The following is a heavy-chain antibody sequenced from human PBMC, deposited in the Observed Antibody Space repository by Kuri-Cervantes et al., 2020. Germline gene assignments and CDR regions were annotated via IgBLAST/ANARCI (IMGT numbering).Heavy chain of an antibody. CDR1: GYTFSSYG. J-gene: IGHJ6*02. Sequence: ASVKVSCKASGYTFSSYGISWVRQAPGQVLEWMGWINPYNGNTNSAQKLQGIVTMTRDTSTSTIYMELSSLRSEDTAVYYRARGVPEIGGLDVWGQGTTVTVSS. CDR3: ARGVPEIGGLDV. V-gene: IGHV1-18*01. D-gene: IGHD3-22*01. CDR2: INPYNGNT.